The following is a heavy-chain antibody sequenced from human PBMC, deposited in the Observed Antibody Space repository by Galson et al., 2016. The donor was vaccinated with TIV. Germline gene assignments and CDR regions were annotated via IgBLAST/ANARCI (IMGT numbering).Heavy chain of an antibody. D-gene: IGHD4/OR15-4a*01. CDR3: ARQATPHSGVFDS. J-gene: IGHJ4*02. CDR2: LHYGGNT. V-gene: IGHV4-39*01. Sequence: ETLSLTCTVSGASLTSPSHYWGWIRQPPGKGLEWIGSLHYGGNTYFNRSLRSRATISGDTSKNQLSLKLTSVTAADTAVYYCARQATPHSGVFDSWGQGVLVTVSS. CDR1: GASLTSPSHY.